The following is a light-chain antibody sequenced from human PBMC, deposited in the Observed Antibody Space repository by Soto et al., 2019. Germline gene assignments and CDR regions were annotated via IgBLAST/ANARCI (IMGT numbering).Light chain of an antibody. CDR1: QVIGIY. J-gene: IGKJ1*01. Sequence: DIQLTQSPSFLSASVGDRVSITCRASQVIGIYLAWYQQKPGKAPKLLIYDASTLQSGVPSRYSGSGSGTEFTLTISNLQPDDFATYYCQQYESYSPWTFGQGTNVDI. V-gene: IGKV1-9*01. CDR2: DAS. CDR3: QQYESYSPWT.